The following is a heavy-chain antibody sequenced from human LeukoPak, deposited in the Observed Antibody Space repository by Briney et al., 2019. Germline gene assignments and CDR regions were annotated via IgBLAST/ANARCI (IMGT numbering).Heavy chain of an antibody. CDR1: GGSFTGYS. CDR3: ARSHLDSSGYYYFDY. J-gene: IGHJ4*02. CDR2: VNHGGST. V-gene: IGHV4-34*01. Sequence: ASETLSLACAFYGGSFTGYSWSWIRQSPGKGLEWIGLVNHGGSTNYNPSLKSRVTISIDTSMNQFSLNLTSVSAADTAVYYCARSHLDSSGYYYFDYWGQGTLVTVSS. D-gene: IGHD3-22*01.